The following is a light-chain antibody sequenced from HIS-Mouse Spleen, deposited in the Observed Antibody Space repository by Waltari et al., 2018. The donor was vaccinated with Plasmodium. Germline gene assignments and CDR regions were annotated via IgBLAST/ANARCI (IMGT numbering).Light chain of an antibody. CDR2: DVS. J-gene: IGLJ1*01. CDR3: SSYTSSSTCV. CDR1: NRDLIRYNY. V-gene: IGLV2-14*03. Sequence: QSALTRPASVSGPPGQPLTIRCPVTNRDLIRYNYVPWYQQHPGNPPKPLVYDVSNRPSGVSNRFSGSKSRNTASLTISGLQAEDEADYYCSSYTSSSTCVFGTGTKVTVL.